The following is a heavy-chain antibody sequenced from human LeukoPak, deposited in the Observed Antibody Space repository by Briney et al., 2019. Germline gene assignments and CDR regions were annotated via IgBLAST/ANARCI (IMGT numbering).Heavy chain of an antibody. V-gene: IGHV4-30-2*01. CDR1: GGSISSGGYY. CDR2: IYHSGST. CDR3: ARERAFDI. J-gene: IGHJ3*02. Sequence: PSETLSLTCTVSGGSISSGGYYWSWIRRPPGKGLEWIRYIYHSGSTYYNPSLKSRVTISVDRSKNQFSLKLSSVTAADTAVYYCARERAFDIWGQGTMVTVSS.